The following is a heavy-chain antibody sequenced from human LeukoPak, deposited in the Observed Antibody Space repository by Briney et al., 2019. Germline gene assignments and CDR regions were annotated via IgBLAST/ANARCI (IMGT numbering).Heavy chain of an antibody. CDR3: ARVGAMGRRNFDY. CDR2: INHSGST. J-gene: IGHJ4*02. V-gene: IGHV4-34*01. Sequence: SETLSLTCAVYGGSFSGYYWSWIRQPPGKGLEWIGEINHSGSTNYNPSLKSRVTISVDTSKNQFSLKLSSVTAADTAVYYCARVGAMGRRNFDYWGQGTLVTVSS. CDR1: GGSFSGYY. D-gene: IGHD1-26*01.